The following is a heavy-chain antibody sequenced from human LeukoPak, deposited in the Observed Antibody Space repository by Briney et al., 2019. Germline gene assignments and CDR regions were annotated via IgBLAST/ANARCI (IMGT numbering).Heavy chain of an antibody. Sequence: ASVKVSCKASRYTFTSYAMHWVRQAPGQRLEWMGWINAGNGNTKYSQKFQGRVTITRDTSASTAYMELSSMRSEDTAVYYRARELLSIAVAGTKYFDYWGQGTLVTVSS. CDR1: RYTFTSYA. V-gene: IGHV1-3*01. CDR3: ARELLSIAVAGTKYFDY. J-gene: IGHJ4*02. CDR2: INAGNGNT. D-gene: IGHD6-19*01.